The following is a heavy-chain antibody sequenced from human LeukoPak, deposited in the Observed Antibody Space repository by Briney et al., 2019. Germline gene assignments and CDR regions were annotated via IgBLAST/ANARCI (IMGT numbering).Heavy chain of an antibody. Sequence: GGALRLSCAASGFTFSSYAVSWVRQAPGKGLEWVSAISGSGGGTYYADSVKGRFTISRDNSKNTLYLQMNSLSTEDTAVYYCARSIGLTGGGVDVWGQGTTVTVSS. J-gene: IGHJ6*02. CDR3: ARSIGLTGGGVDV. CDR2: ISGSGGGT. D-gene: IGHD3-9*01. CDR1: GFTFSSYA. V-gene: IGHV3-23*01.